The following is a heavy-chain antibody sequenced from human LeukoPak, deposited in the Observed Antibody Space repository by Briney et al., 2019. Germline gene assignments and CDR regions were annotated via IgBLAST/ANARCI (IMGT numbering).Heavy chain of an antibody. CDR1: GGTFSSYA. J-gene: IGHJ5*02. CDR3: ARAQVDCSGGSCYSDWFDP. D-gene: IGHD2-15*01. CDR2: IIPIFGTA. Sequence: GSSVKVSYKASGGTFSSYAISWVRQAPGQGLEWMGGIIPIFGTANYAQKFQGRVTITPVESTSTAYMELSSLRSEDTAVYYCARAQVDCSGGSCYSDWFDPWGQGTLVTVSS. V-gene: IGHV1-69*01.